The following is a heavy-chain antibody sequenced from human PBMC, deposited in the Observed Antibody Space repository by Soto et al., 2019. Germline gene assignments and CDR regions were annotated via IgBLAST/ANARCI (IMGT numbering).Heavy chain of an antibody. Sequence: GGSLRLSCAASGFTFSSYWMSWVRQAPGKGLEWVAVISYDGSNKYYADSVKGRFTISRDNPKNTLYLQMNSLRAEDTAVYYCAKDPSWQGGGYYYYGMDVWGQGTTVTVSS. D-gene: IGHD1-26*01. J-gene: IGHJ6*02. CDR1: GFTFSSYW. CDR3: AKDPSWQGGGYYYYGMDV. CDR2: ISYDGSNK. V-gene: IGHV3-30*18.